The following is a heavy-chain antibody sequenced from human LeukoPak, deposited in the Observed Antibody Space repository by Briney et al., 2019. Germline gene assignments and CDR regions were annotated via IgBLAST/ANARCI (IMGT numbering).Heavy chain of an antibody. J-gene: IGHJ3*02. CDR1: GVSISSGSNY. CDR2: IYSSGST. CDR3: ARQPLYYYDSSGYQKNAFDI. V-gene: IGHV4-39*07. Sequence: PSETLSLTCRVSGVSISSGSNYWGWIRQPPGKTLEWIGSIYSSGSTHYNSSLKSRVIILIDTAKNHFSLKLSSVTAADTAVYYCARQPLYYYDSSGYQKNAFDIWGQGTMVTVSS. D-gene: IGHD3-22*01.